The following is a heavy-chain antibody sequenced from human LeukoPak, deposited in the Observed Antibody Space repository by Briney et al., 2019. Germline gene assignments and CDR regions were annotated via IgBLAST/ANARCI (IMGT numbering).Heavy chain of an antibody. Sequence: SETLSLTCTVSGGSISSSSYYWSWIRQPPGKGLEWIGEINHSGSTNYNPSLKSRVTISVDTSKNQFSLKLSSVTAADTAVYYCARAGDGWYFDLWGRGTLVTVSS. CDR3: ARAGDGWYFDL. J-gene: IGHJ2*01. D-gene: IGHD3-10*01. V-gene: IGHV4-39*07. CDR2: INHSGST. CDR1: GGSISSSSYY.